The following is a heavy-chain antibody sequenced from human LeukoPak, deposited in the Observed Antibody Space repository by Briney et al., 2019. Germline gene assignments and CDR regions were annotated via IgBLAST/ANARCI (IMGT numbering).Heavy chain of an antibody. J-gene: IGHJ5*02. D-gene: IGHD4-17*01. CDR2: MNPNSGNT. CDR3: ARAIQPQSYGDSSWYWFDP. V-gene: IGHV1-8*01. Sequence: ASVKVSCKASGYTFTSYDINWVRQATGQGLEWMGWMNPNSGNTGYAQKFQGRVTMTRNTSISTAYMELSSLRSEDTAVYYCARAIQPQSYGDSSWYWFDPWGQGTLVTVSS. CDR1: GYTFTSYD.